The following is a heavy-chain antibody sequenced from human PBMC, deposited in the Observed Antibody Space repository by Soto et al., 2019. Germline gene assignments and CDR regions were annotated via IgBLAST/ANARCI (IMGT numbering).Heavy chain of an antibody. J-gene: IGHJ4*02. CDR1: GGSISSSSYY. CDR3: ARAVRRRIAVAGRFDY. Sequence: QLQLQESGPGLVKPSETLSLTCTVSGGSISSSSYYWGWIRQPPGKGLEWIGSIYYSGSTYYNPSLKRRVTISVDTSKNQFSLKLSSVTAADTAVYYCARAVRRRIAVAGRFDYWGQGTLVTVSS. V-gene: IGHV4-39*01. D-gene: IGHD6-19*01. CDR2: IYYSGST.